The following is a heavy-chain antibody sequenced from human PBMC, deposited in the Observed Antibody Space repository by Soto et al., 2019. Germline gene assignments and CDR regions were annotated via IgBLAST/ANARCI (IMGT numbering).Heavy chain of an antibody. CDR1: GFSLNNSQVG. D-gene: IGHD2-21*02. CDR2: IYWDDDK. Sequence: QITLKESGPTLVKPTQTLTLTCTFSGFSLNNSQVGVGWIRQPPGKALEWLTVIYWDDDKRYSSSLKNSLTITKDTYKNQVVLTMTNMDPVDTATYYCTHFRGGGNSPLGDCWGQGILVTVSS. J-gene: IGHJ4*02. V-gene: IGHV2-5*02. CDR3: THFRGGGNSPLGDC.